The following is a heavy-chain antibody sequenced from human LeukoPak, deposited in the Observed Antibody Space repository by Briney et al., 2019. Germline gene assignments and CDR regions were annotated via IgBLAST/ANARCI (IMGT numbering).Heavy chain of an antibody. J-gene: IGHJ3*02. D-gene: IGHD5-18*01. CDR2: IYPGDSDT. V-gene: IGHV5-51*01. Sequence: GESLKISCKGSGYSFTTYWIAWVRQMPGKGLEWMGIIYPGDSDTRYRPSFQGQVTISADKSISTAYLQWSSLKASDTAMYYCARQDTAMVLDAFDIWGQGTMVTVSS. CDR3: ARQDTAMVLDAFDI. CDR1: GYSFTTYW.